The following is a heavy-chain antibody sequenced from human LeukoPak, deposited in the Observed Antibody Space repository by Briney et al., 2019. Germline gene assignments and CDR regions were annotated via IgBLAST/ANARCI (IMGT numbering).Heavy chain of an antibody. V-gene: IGHV3-9*01. J-gene: IGHJ4*02. D-gene: IGHD3-22*01. Sequence: PGRSLRLSCAASGFTFNDYAMHWVRQAPGKGLEWVSGIGWNSHIIGYEDSVKGRFTISRDNARNSLSLQMNSLRAEDTALYYCAKDRDSSGFAPYFDYWGQGILVTVSS. CDR1: GFTFNDYA. CDR3: AKDRDSSGFAPYFDY. CDR2: IGWNSHII.